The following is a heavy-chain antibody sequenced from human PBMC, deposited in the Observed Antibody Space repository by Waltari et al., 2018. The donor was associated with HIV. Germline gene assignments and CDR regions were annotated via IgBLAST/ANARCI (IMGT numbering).Heavy chain of an antibody. J-gene: IGHJ4*02. V-gene: IGHV4-61*02. Sequence: QVQLQESGPGLVKPSQTLSLTCTVSGGSIDRGSYFWSWIRQPAGRALEWIGRIYTSGSTTYNTSLKSRVVISIDRSKNQFSLRLSSVTAADTAVYFCAYGPWPLLGFDYWGQGALVTVSS. CDR3: AYGPWPLLGFDY. CDR1: GGSIDRGSYF. CDR2: IYTSGST. D-gene: IGHD4-17*01.